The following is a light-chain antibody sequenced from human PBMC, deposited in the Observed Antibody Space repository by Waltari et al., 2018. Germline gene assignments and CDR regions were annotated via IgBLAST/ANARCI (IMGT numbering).Light chain of an antibody. CDR2: GAS. V-gene: IGKV3-20*01. CDR1: QSVSRA. Sequence: EIVLTQSPGSLSSSPGERVNLSCRASQSVSRALAWYQQKPSQAPRLLSFGASNRATGIPDRFSGSGSETDFSLTSSRLEAEDFAVYYCQHYVRLPATFGRGTKVEIK. J-gene: IGKJ1*01. CDR3: QHYVRLPAT.